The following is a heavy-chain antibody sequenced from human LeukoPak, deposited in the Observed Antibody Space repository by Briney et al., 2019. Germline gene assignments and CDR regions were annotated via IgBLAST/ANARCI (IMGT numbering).Heavy chain of an antibody. D-gene: IGHD3-22*01. Sequence: GASVKVSCKASGYTFTSYYVHWVRQAPGQGLEWMGIINPSGGSTTYAQKFQGRVTMTRDTSTSTVYMELSSLRSEDTAVYYCARAYYHDSSDYYFPLDYWGQGTLVTVSS. CDR2: INPSGGST. CDR1: GYTFTSYY. J-gene: IGHJ4*02. V-gene: IGHV1-46*01. CDR3: ARAYYHDSSDYYFPLDY.